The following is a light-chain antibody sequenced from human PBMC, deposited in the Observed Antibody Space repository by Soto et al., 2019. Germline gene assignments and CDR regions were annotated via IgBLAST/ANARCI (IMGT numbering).Light chain of an antibody. Sequence: DIQMTQSPPSLSASVGDRVTITCRASQGIGNSLAWYQQKPGTVPKLLIYSASTLQSGVPSRFSGSGSGTDFNLTISSLQPEDVAAYYCQKYNTVPATFGQGKRLEIK. CDR1: QGIGNS. V-gene: IGKV1-27*01. J-gene: IGKJ5*01. CDR3: QKYNTVPAT. CDR2: SAS.